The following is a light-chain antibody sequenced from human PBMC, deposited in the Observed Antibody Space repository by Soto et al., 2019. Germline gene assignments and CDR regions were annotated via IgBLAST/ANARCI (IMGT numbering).Light chain of an antibody. CDR1: QSISRW. CDR3: QQYNSYSPYT. Sequence: DIQMTQSPSTLSASVGDSVTITCRASQSISRWLVWYQQKPGKAPKVLIYDASSLQSGVPSRFSGSGSGTEYTLTISSLQPDDFATYYCQQYNSYSPYTFGQGTKLEIK. V-gene: IGKV1-5*01. J-gene: IGKJ2*01. CDR2: DAS.